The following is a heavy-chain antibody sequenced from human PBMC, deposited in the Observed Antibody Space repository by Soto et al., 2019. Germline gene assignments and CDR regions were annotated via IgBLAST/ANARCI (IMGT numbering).Heavy chain of an antibody. CDR3: AHRPRVINYYDRSGYHLYYFDY. V-gene: IGHV2-5*01. J-gene: IGHJ4*02. CDR2: IYWNDDK. CDR1: GFSLSTSGVG. Sequence: QITLKESGPTLVKPTQTLTLTCTFSGFSLSTSGVGVGWIRQPPGKALEWLALIYWNDDKRYSPSLKSRLTLTTDTSKNQVVLTMTNRDPVDTATYYCAHRPRVINYYDRSGYHLYYFDYWGQGTLVTVSS. D-gene: IGHD3-22*01.